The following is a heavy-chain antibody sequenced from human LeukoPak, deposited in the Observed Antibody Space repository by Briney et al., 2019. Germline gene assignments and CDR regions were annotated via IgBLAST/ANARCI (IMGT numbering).Heavy chain of an antibody. CDR1: GFTFSSYG. CDR3: ATKYSSSWSGDYGMDV. V-gene: IGHV3-30*03. Sequence: PGGSLRLSCAASGFTFSSYGMHWVRQAPGKGLEWVAVISYDGSNKYYADSVKGRFTISRDNSKNTLYLQMNSLRAEDTAVYYCATKYSSSWSGDYGMDVWGQGTTVSV. D-gene: IGHD6-13*01. J-gene: IGHJ6*02. CDR2: ISYDGSNK.